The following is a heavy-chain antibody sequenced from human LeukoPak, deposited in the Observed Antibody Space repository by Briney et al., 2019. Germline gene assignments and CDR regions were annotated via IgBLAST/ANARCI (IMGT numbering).Heavy chain of an antibody. CDR3: TTEEIVMVVAANLGAFDI. D-gene: IGHD2-15*01. CDR2: IKSKTDGGTT. CDR1: GFTFSNAW. V-gene: IGHV3-15*01. Sequence: AGGSLRLSCAASGFTFSNAWMSWVRQAPGKGLEWVGRIKSKTDGGTTDYAAPVKGRFTISRDDSKNTLYLQMSSLKIEDTAVYYCTTEEIVMVVAANLGAFDIWGQGTMVTVSS. J-gene: IGHJ3*02.